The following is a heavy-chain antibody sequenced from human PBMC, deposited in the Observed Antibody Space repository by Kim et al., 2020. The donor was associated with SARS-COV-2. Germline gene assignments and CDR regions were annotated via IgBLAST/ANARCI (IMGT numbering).Heavy chain of an antibody. CDR3: ATDFLGAAVADDAFDI. D-gene: IGHD6-19*01. V-gene: IGHV1-24*01. J-gene: IGHJ3*02. Sequence: KFQGRVTMTEDTSTDTAYMELSSLRSEDTAVYYCATDFLGAAVADDAFDIWGQGTMVTVSS.